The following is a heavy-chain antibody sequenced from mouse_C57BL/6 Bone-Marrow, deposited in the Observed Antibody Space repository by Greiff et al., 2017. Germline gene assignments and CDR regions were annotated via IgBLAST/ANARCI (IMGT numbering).Heavy chain of an antibody. CDR1: GFTFSDYG. V-gene: IGHV5-17*01. Sequence: EVKLVESGGGLVKPGGSLKLSCAASGFTFSDYGMHWVRQAPETGLEWVAYISSGSSTIYYADTVKGRFTISRDNAKHTLFLQMTSLRSEDTAMYYCARDYFDYWGQGTTLTVSS. CDR3: ARDYFDY. CDR2: ISSGSSTI. J-gene: IGHJ2*01.